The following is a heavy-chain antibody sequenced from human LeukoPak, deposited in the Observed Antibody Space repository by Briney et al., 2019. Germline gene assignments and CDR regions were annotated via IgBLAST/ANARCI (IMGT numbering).Heavy chain of an antibody. V-gene: IGHV1-69*13. J-gene: IGHJ4*02. CDR1: GGTFSSYA. CDR3: ARDPQDYYDSSGYYPSDY. CDR2: IIPIFGTA. Sequence: ASVKVSCKASGGTFSSYAISWVRQAPGQGLEWMGGIIPIFGTANYAQKFQGRVTITADESTSTAYMELSSLRSEDTAVYYCARDPQDYYDSSGYYPSDYWGQGTWSPSPQ. D-gene: IGHD3-22*01.